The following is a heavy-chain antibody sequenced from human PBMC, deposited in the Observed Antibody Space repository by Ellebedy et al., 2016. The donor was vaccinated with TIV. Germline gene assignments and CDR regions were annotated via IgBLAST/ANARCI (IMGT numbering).Heavy chain of an antibody. CDR1: GFTVSSNG. CDR3: SRKGSGFDP. J-gene: IGHJ5*02. CDR2: ISSSGDTI. V-gene: IGHV3-48*02. Sequence: PGGSLRLSCAASGFTVSSNGMTWVRQAPGKGLDWVSYISSSGDTIFYADSVKGRFSTSRDNAKSSLYLHMSSLRDADTAVYYCSRKGSGFDPWGQGTLVTVSS.